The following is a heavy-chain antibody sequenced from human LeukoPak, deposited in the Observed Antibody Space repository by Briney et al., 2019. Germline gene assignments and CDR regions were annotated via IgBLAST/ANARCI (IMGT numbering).Heavy chain of an antibody. V-gene: IGHV3-7*01. Sequence: QPGGSLRLSCAASGFTFSNYWMSWVRQAPGKGLEWVANIKRDGSEKYYVDSVKGRFTISRDNAKNSLYLQMNSLRAEDTAVYYCARCYDSSGYYSNYHMDVWGKGTTVTVS. D-gene: IGHD3-22*01. CDR3: ARCYDSSGYYSNYHMDV. CDR1: GFTFSNYW. J-gene: IGHJ6*03. CDR2: IKRDGSEK.